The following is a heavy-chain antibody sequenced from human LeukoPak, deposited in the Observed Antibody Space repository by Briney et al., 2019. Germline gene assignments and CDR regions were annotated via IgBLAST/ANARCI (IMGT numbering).Heavy chain of an antibody. D-gene: IGHD6-13*01. V-gene: IGHV3-7*01. CDR2: IKQDGSEK. CDR3: ARDQVAAAPDY. Sequence: QTGGSLRLSCAASGFTFSSYWMSWVRQAPGKGLEWVANIKQDGSEKYYVDSVKGRFTISRDNVKNSLYLQMNSLRAEDTAVYYCARDQVAAAPDYWGQGTLVTVSS. CDR1: GFTFSSYW. J-gene: IGHJ4*02.